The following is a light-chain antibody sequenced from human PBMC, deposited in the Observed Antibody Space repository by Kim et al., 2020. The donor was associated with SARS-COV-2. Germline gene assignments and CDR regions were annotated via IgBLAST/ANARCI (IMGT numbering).Light chain of an antibody. J-gene: IGLJ3*02. Sequence: QLVLTQSPSASASLGASVKFTCTLSSGHNNYAIAWHQQQPEKGPRFLMKIDSDGSHSKGDGVPDRFSGSSSGADRYLTISSLQSEDEAEYHCQTWGTGFQVFGGGTQLTVL. CDR1: SGHNNYA. CDR3: QTWGTGFQV. V-gene: IGLV4-69*01. CDR2: IDSDGSH.